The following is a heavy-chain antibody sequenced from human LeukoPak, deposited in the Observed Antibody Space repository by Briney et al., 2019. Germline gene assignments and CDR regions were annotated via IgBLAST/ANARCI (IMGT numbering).Heavy chain of an antibody. CDR3: ARDSPMVRGLIGYFDL. CDR1: GVSISGYY. Sequence: PSETLSLTCTVSGVSISGYYWSWIRQPPGKGLEWIGYIYYSGSSNYNPSLKSRVTISVDTSKNQFAPNLTSVTAADTAEYYCARDSPMVRGLIGYFDLWGRGTLVTVSS. V-gene: IGHV4-59*01. D-gene: IGHD3-10*01. CDR2: IYYSGSS. J-gene: IGHJ2*01.